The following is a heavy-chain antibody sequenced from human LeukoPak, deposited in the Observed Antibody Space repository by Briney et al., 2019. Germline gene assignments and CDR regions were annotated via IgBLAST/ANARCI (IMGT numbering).Heavy chain of an antibody. V-gene: IGHV3-23*01. CDR2: ISDSGGTT. D-gene: IGHD3-3*01. CDR3: AQDITDFCRGYFQH. CDR1: GFTFSTYA. Sequence: PGGSLRLSCAASGFTFSTYAMTWVRQAPGKGLEWVSVISDSGGTTYYADSVKGRFTISRDNSKNTLYLQMNSLRAEDTAVYYCAQDITDFCRGYFQHWGQGTLVTVSS. J-gene: IGHJ1*01.